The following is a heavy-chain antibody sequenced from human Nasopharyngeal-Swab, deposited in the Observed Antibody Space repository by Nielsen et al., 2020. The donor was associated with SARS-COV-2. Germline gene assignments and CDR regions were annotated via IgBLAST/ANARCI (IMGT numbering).Heavy chain of an antibody. D-gene: IGHD2-21*02. Sequence: GESLKISCAASGFPLSHYYMTWVRQPPGHGLEWVSHIQHDGSEQFYADSVKGRFTISRDNAKNSLYLQMDSLRADDTAVYYCARESVVTGMDDATDIWGQGTMVTVS. CDR2: IQHDGSEQ. J-gene: IGHJ3*02. CDR1: GFPLSHYY. CDR3: ARESVVTGMDDATDI. V-gene: IGHV3-7*04.